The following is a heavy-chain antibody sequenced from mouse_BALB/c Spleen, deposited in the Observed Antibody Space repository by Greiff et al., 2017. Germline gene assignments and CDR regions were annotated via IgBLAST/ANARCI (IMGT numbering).Heavy chain of an antibody. CDR3: ARYDDYGSNLYGYVDV. CDR2: INPNNGGT. Sequence: VQLQQSGPELVKPGASVKIPCKASGYTFTDYNMDWVKQSPGQSLEWIGEINPNNGGTIYNQKFKGKATLTVDKSSSTAYMELRSLTSEDTAVYYCARYDDYGSNLYGYVDVWGAGTTVTVSS. V-gene: IGHV1-18*01. D-gene: IGHD1-1*01. CDR1: GYTFTDYN. J-gene: IGHJ1*01.